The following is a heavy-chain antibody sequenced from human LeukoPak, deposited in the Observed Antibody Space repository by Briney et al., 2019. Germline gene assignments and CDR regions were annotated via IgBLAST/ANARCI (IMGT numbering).Heavy chain of an antibody. CDR2: INPNSGGT. V-gene: IGHV1-2*02. Sequence: ASVKVSCKASGYTFTGYYIHWVRQAPGQGLEWMGWINPNSGGTNYAQKFQGRVTMTRDTSISTAYMELSRLRSDDTAVYYCAREARQWLVPDLRAFDIWGQGTMVTVSS. D-gene: IGHD6-19*01. CDR1: GYTFTGYY. J-gene: IGHJ3*02. CDR3: AREARQWLVPDLRAFDI.